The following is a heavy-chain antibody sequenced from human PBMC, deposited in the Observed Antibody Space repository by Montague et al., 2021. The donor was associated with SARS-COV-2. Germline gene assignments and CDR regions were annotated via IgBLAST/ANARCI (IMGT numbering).Heavy chain of an antibody. CDR2: MYSAGNT. CDR1: GLIVASNY. Sequence: SLRLSCATPGLIVASNYMSWVRQAPGKGLEWVSIMYSAGNTYYADSVKGRFSISRDNSKNTLYLQMNSQRPEDTAVYYCVSRDDYTPSWGQGTLVTVSS. J-gene: IGHJ5*02. CDR3: VSRDDYTPS. V-gene: IGHV3-53*05. D-gene: IGHD5-24*01.